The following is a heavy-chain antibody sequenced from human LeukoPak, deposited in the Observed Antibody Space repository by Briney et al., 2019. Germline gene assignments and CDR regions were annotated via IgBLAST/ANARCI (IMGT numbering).Heavy chain of an antibody. CDR3: ARHGPYTSGTYSFDY. CDR1: GASISSYY. D-gene: IGHD3-10*01. J-gene: IGHJ4*02. CDR2: IYYSGST. Sequence: SETLSLTCIVSGASISSYYWSWVRQPPGKGLEWVVYIYYSGSTNYNPSVKSRLTISVDTSKSQFSLKLSSVTAADAALYYCARHGPYTSGTYSFDYWGQGAQVTVSS. V-gene: IGHV4-59*08.